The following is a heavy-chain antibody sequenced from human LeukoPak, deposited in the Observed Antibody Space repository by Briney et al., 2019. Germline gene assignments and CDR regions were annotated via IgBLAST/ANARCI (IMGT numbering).Heavy chain of an antibody. J-gene: IGHJ6*03. Sequence: ASVKVSCKASGGTFSSYAISWVRQAPGQGLEWMGGIIPIFGTANYAQKFQGRVTMTRNTSISTAYMELSSLRSEDTAVYYCARGPRGELWFGTYYYYYYMDVWGKGTTVTISS. CDR3: ARGPRGELWFGTYYYYYYMDV. CDR1: GGTFSSYA. V-gene: IGHV1-69*05. D-gene: IGHD3-10*01. CDR2: IIPIFGTA.